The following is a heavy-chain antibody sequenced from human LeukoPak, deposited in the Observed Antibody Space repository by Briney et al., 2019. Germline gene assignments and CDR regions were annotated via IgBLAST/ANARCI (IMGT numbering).Heavy chain of an antibody. CDR3: ARGTWETAARPYSFDT. Sequence: ASVKVSCRAFAFSFTSFGINWVRQAPGQGLEWMGWIRGYNGDTKYAQKFQGRVTMTTDTSTSTAYMELRSLRSDDTAVYYCARGTWETAARPYSFDTWGQGTLVTVTS. D-gene: IGHD1-26*01. V-gene: IGHV1-18*01. CDR2: IRGYNGDT. CDR1: AFSFTSFG. J-gene: IGHJ4*02.